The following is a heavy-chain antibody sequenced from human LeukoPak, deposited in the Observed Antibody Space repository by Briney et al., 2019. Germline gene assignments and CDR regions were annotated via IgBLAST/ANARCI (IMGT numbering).Heavy chain of an antibody. CDR2: TYYRSKWYS. Sequence: SQTLSLTCAISGDSVSSGSAAWNWIRQSPSRGLEWLGRTYYRSKWYSDYAVSVKSRITINADTSKNQFSLHLNSVTPEDAAVYYCARAGGDSWYFDYWGQGTLVTVSS. J-gene: IGHJ4*02. D-gene: IGHD2-21*02. V-gene: IGHV6-1*01. CDR1: GDSVSSGSAA. CDR3: ARAGGDSWYFDY.